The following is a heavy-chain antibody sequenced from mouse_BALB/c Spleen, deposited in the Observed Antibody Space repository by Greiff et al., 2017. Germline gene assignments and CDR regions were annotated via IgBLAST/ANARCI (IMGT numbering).Heavy chain of an antibody. Sequence: EVKLQESGPGLVKPSQSLSLTCSVTGYSITSGYYWNWIRQFPGNKLEWMGYISYDGSNNYNPSLKNRISITRDTSKNQFFLKLNSVTTEDTATYYCARGGYYGSRHYAMDYWGQGTSVTVSS. CDR2: ISYDGSN. J-gene: IGHJ4*01. CDR1: GYSITSGYY. CDR3: ARGGYYGSRHYAMDY. V-gene: IGHV3-6*02. D-gene: IGHD1-1*01.